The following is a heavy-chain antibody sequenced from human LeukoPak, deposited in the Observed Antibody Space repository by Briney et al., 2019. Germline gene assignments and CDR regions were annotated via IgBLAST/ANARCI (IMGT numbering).Heavy chain of an antibody. CDR1: GLTFSSYW. CDR2: IKQDGSEK. J-gene: IGHJ4*01. CDR3: AREMVTFDY. V-gene: IGHV3-7*01. D-gene: IGHD5-18*01. Sequence: GGSLRLSCAASGLTFSSYWMSWVRQAPGKGLEWVANIKQDGSEKYYVDSVKGRFTISRDNAKNSLYLQMNSLRAEDTAVYYCAREMVTFDYWGQGTLVTVSS.